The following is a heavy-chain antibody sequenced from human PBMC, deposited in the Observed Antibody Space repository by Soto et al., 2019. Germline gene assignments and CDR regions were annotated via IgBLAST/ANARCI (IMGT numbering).Heavy chain of an antibody. J-gene: IGHJ4*02. CDR3: ARDGHRLIWAGLPIFYFDY. CDR2: INTDNGFT. D-gene: IGHD3-10*01. CDR1: GYTFSHYA. V-gene: IGHV1-3*04. Sequence: QVHLVQSGAAVREPGASVKVSCRPSGYTFSHYAIHWXXQXXXQRLEWMGWINTDNGFTQFSQNFLGRVTITRDTSASTXXXXXSGLRSEDTAVYFCARDGHRLIWAGLPIFYFDYWGQGTQVTVSS.